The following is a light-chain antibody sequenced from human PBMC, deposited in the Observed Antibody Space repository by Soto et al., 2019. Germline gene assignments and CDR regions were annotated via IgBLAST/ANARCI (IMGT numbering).Light chain of an antibody. CDR2: GVS. CDR1: HSVRNY. Sequence: EIVLTQSPDTLSLSPGERATLSFRASHSVRNYLACYQQKPGQAPSLLIYGVSTRATGVPVRFSGSGSGTEFTLTINSLQSEDFAVYYCQQYNNWPHTFGQGTKV. J-gene: IGKJ2*01. V-gene: IGKV3-15*01. CDR3: QQYNNWPHT.